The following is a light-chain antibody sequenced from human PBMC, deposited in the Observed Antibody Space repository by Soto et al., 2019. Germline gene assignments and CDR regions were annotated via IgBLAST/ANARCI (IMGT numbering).Light chain of an antibody. CDR3: QQFGTSPPST. J-gene: IGKJ5*01. CDR1: RSVSSNY. Sequence: EIVLTQSPGTLSLSPGERATLSCRASRSVSSNYLAWYRQKPGQAPRLLIYGASSRATGIPDRFSGSGSGTDFTLTISRLEPEDFAVYYCQQFGTSPPSTFGQGTRLEIK. V-gene: IGKV3-20*01. CDR2: GAS.